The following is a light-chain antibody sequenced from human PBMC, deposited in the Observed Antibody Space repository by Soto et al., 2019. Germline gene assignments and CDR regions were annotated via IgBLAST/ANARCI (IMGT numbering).Light chain of an antibody. Sequence: IQMTQSPSSLSVSVTDRVTITCRASQDIGNDLGWYQQRPGEAPELLLYGASTLRSGVPSRFSGSGSGTHFALTINNLQPEDFATYYCQQLNSYPLTFGGGTKVDIK. CDR3: QQLNSYPLT. CDR2: GAS. V-gene: IGKV1-17*02. J-gene: IGKJ4*01. CDR1: QDIGND.